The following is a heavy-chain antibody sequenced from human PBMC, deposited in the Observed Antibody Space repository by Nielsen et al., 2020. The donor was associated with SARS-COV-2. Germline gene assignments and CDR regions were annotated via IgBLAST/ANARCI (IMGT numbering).Heavy chain of an antibody. Sequence: GGSLRLSCAASGFTFSSYGMHWVRRAPGKGLEWVAVISYDGSNKYYADSVKGRFTISRDNSKNTLYLQMNSLRAEDTAVYYCAKDWVGSSSGGSDYWGQGTLVTVSS. V-gene: IGHV3-30*18. J-gene: IGHJ4*02. CDR3: AKDWVGSSSGGSDY. D-gene: IGHD6-6*01. CDR2: ISYDGSNK. CDR1: GFTFSSYG.